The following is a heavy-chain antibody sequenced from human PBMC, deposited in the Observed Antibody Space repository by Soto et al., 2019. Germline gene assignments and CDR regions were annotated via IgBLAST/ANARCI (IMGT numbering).Heavy chain of an antibody. D-gene: IGHD3-10*01. Sequence: EVQLLESGGGLVQPGGSLRLSCAASGFTFSSYAMSWVRQAPGKGLEWVSAISGSGGSTYYADSVKGRFTISRDNSKNPLYLQMNSLRGEETAVYYCAKERTYYYGSGAWGYFDYWGQGTLVTVSS. V-gene: IGHV3-23*01. CDR3: AKERTYYYGSGAWGYFDY. J-gene: IGHJ4*02. CDR2: ISGSGGST. CDR1: GFTFSSYA.